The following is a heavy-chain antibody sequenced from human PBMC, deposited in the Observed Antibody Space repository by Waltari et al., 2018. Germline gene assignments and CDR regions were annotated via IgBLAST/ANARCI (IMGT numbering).Heavy chain of an antibody. CDR1: GFTFDDFA. CDR2: ISWNSGSI. J-gene: IGHJ4*02. V-gene: IGHV3-9*01. CDR3: AKGQVAVAGTEGISDDY. Sequence: EVQLVESGGGLVQPGRSLRLSCAASGFTFDDFALHWVRQAPGKGLEWVSGISWNSGSIGYADSVKGRFTISRDNAKNSLYLQMNSLRAEDTALYYCAKGQVAVAGTEGISDDYWGQGTLVTVSS. D-gene: IGHD6-19*01.